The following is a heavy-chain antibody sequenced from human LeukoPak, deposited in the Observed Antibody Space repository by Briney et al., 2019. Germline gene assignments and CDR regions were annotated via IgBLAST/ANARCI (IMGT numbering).Heavy chain of an antibody. CDR3: ARGYDFWSGYWSNWFDP. CDR1: GFTFSSYW. J-gene: IGHJ5*02. CDR2: IKQDGSEK. V-gene: IGHV3-7*04. D-gene: IGHD3-3*01. Sequence: PGGSLRLSCAASGFTFSSYWMSWVRQAPGKGLEWVANIKQDGSEKYYVDSVKGRFTISRDNAKNSLYLQMNSLRAEDTAVYYCARGYDFWSGYWSNWFDPWGQGTLVTVSP.